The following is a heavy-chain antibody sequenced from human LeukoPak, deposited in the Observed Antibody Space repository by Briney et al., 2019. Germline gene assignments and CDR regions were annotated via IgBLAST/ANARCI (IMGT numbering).Heavy chain of an antibody. CDR3: AKLWEPVDY. CDR2: ISSSSSYI. Sequence: GRSLRLSCAASGFTFSSYGMHWVRQAPGKGLEWVSSISSSSSYIYYADSVKGRFTISRDNAKNSLYLQMNSLRAEDTAVYYCAKLWEPVDYWGQGTLVTVSS. J-gene: IGHJ4*02. D-gene: IGHD1-26*01. CDR1: GFTFSSYG. V-gene: IGHV3-21*01.